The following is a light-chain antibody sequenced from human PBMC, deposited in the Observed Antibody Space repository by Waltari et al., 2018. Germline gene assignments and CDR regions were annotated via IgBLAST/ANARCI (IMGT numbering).Light chain of an antibody. CDR3: QSYDISLSAWV. CDR2: GNN. CDR1: NSNIGAGYD. Sequence: QSVLTQPPSVSGAPGQRVTISCTGSNSNIGAGYDGHWYQHFPGTAPKLLIFGNNNRPSGVPDRFSVSKSGTSASLAITGLQAEDEADYYCQSYDISLSAWVFGGGTKLAVL. V-gene: IGLV1-40*01. J-gene: IGLJ3*02.